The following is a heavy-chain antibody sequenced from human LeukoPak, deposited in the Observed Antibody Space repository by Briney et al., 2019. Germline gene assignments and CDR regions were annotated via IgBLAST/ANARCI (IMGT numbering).Heavy chain of an antibody. J-gene: IGHJ4*02. V-gene: IGHV4-31*03. CDR3: AGWGSAITSGEVIVVFDY. D-gene: IGHD3-16*02. CDR2: IYYSGST. CDR1: GGSISTSGYY. Sequence: SETLSLTCTVSGGSISTSGYYWTWIRRRPGKGLEWIGYIYYSGSTKYNPSLQSRLTISVDTSKNQFSLKLSSVTAADTAVYYCAGWGSAITSGEVIVVFDYWGQGRLVTVSS.